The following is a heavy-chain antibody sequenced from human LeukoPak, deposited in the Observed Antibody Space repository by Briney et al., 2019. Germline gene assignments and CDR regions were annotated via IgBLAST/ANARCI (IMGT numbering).Heavy chain of an antibody. CDR2: INPNSGGT. CDR1: GYAFTGYY. V-gene: IGHV1-2*02. CDR3: ARGWEILLWFGELLPYFDY. Sequence: GASVKVSCKASGYAFTGYYVHWVRQAPGQGLEWMGWINPNSGGTNYAQKFQGRVTTTRDTSISTAYMELSRLRSDDTAVYYCARGWEILLWFGELLPYFDYWGQGTLVTVSS. D-gene: IGHD3-10*01. J-gene: IGHJ4*02.